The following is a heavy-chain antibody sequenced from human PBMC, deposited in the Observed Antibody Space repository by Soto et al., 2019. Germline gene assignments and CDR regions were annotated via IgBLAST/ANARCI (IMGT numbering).Heavy chain of an antibody. Sequence: GESLKISWTGSGYSFTSYWISWVRQMPGKGLEWMGRIDPSDSYTNYSPAFQGHVTISADKSISTAYLQWSSLKASDTAMYYCARLFFSIYGMDVWGQGTTVTVSS. V-gene: IGHV5-10-1*01. CDR1: GYSFTSYW. D-gene: IGHD3-10*01. CDR2: IDPSDSYT. CDR3: ARLFFSIYGMDV. J-gene: IGHJ6*02.